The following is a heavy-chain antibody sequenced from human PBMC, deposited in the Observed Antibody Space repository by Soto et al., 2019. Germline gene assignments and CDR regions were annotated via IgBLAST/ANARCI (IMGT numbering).Heavy chain of an antibody. V-gene: IGHV3-23*01. CDR1: GFTFSSYA. D-gene: IGHD3-3*01. J-gene: IGHJ4*02. CDR3: AKGQYYDFWSGYLGDY. Sequence: PGGSLRLSCAASGFTFSSYAMSWVRQAPGKGLEWVSAISGSGGSTYYADSVKGRFTISRDNSKNTLYLQMNSLRAEDTAVYYCAKGQYYDFWSGYLGDYWGQGTLVTVSS. CDR2: ISGSGGST.